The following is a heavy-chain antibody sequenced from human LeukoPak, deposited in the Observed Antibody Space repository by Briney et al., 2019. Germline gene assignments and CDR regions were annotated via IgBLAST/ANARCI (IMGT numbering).Heavy chain of an antibody. CDR1: AFTFSRSA. J-gene: IGHJ4*02. CDR2: ISGGGGIT. D-gene: IGHD3-22*01. Sequence: PGGSLRLSCAASAFTFSRSAMSWVRQAPGKGLEWVSVISGGGGITNYADSVKGRFTISRDNAKNSLYLQMNSLRAEDTAVYYCARERGYYDSSGYGDDYWGQGTLVTVSS. CDR3: ARERGYYDSSGYGDDY. V-gene: IGHV3-23*01.